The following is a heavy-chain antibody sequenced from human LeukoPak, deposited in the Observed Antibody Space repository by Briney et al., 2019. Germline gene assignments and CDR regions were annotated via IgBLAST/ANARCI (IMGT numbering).Heavy chain of an antibody. Sequence: ASVKVSCKASGYTFTSYGISWVRQAPGQGLEGMGWISAYNGNTNYAQKFQGRVTMTRDTSISTAYMELSRLRSDDTAVYYCAREASIAAYYYYMDVWGKGTTVTVSS. CDR1: GYTFTSYG. CDR3: AREASIAAYYYYMDV. D-gene: IGHD6-25*01. V-gene: IGHV1-18*01. J-gene: IGHJ6*03. CDR2: ISAYNGNT.